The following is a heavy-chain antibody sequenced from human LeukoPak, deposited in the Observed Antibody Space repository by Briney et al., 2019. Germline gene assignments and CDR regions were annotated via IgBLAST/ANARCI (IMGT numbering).Heavy chain of an antibody. Sequence: GGSLRLSCAASGFTVSSNYMSWVRQAPGKGLEWVSVIYSGGSTYYADSVKGRFTISRDNSKNTLYLQMNSLRAEDTAVYYCARVESGSYLDIWGQGTMVTVSS. V-gene: IGHV3-66*01. J-gene: IGHJ3*02. CDR1: GFTVSSNY. CDR3: ARVESGSYLDI. D-gene: IGHD1-26*01. CDR2: IYSGGST.